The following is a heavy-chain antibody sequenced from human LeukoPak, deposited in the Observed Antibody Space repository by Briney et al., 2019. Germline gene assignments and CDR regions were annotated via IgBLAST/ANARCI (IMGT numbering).Heavy chain of an antibody. J-gene: IGHJ4*02. CDR2: INPNSGGT. CDR1: GYTFTAYY. Sequence: GASVKVSCKASGYTFTAYYMHLLRQAPGQGLEWMGRINPNSGGTNYAQKFQGRVTLTTDTSTRTAYIELRSLRSDDTAIYYCATGEAFTGSFDFWGQGAVVTVSS. CDR3: ATGEAFTGSFDF. V-gene: IGHV1-2*06. D-gene: IGHD3-10*01.